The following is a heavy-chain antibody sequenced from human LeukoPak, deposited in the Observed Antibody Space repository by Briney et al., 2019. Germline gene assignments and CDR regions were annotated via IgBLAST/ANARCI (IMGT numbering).Heavy chain of an antibody. V-gene: IGHV1-8*03. D-gene: IGHD4-23*01. CDR3: ARANGGKGFYALDI. Sequence: ASVKVSCKASGYTFTSYDINWVRQATGQGPEWMGWMNPNSGNTGYAQKFQGRVTITSNTSISTACMELSSLRSEDTAVYFCARANGGKGFYALDIWGQGTMVTVSS. CDR1: GYTFTSYD. J-gene: IGHJ3*02. CDR2: MNPNSGNT.